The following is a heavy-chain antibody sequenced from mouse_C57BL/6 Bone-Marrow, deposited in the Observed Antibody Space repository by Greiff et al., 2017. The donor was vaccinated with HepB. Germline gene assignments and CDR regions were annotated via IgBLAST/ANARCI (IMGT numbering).Heavy chain of an antibody. CDR3: ARNGGYYVSYWYFDV. D-gene: IGHD2-3*01. CDR1: GFTFSSYG. V-gene: IGHV5-6*01. J-gene: IGHJ1*03. Sequence: HLVESGGDLVKPGGSLKLSCAASGFTFSSYGMSWVRQTPDKRLEWVATISSGGSYTYYPDSVKGRFTISRDNAKNTLYLQMSSLKSEDTAMYYCARNGGYYVSYWYFDVWGTGTTVTVSS. CDR2: ISSGGSYT.